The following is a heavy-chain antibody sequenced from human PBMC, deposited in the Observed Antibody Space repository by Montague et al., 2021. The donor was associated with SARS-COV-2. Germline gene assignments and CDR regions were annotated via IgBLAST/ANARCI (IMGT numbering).Heavy chain of an antibody. D-gene: IGHD3-10*01. CDR1: GGSLSGYY. V-gene: IGHV4-34*01. Sequence: SETLSLTCAVHGGSLSGYYWSWIRQPPEKGLEWIGEINHSANTKXSPSLKSPVTISIDTSKNQFSLKMTSVTAADTATYYCASGIYPSGSYYNRYYYGLNIWGPGTTVIVSS. CDR3: ASGIYPSGSYYNRYYYGLNI. J-gene: IGHJ6*02. CDR2: INHSANT.